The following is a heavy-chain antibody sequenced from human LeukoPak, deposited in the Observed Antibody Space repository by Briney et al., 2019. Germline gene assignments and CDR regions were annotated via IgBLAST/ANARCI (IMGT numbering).Heavy chain of an antibody. Sequence: QPGGSLRLSCAATGFMFSSYSMNWVRQAPGKGLEWVSYISSSSTTIHCADSVKGRFTISRDNAKNSLYLQMNSLRDEDTAVYYCARTGNLDYWGQGTLVTVSS. J-gene: IGHJ4*02. CDR2: ISSSSTTI. CDR3: ARTGNLDY. CDR1: GFMFSSYS. V-gene: IGHV3-48*02.